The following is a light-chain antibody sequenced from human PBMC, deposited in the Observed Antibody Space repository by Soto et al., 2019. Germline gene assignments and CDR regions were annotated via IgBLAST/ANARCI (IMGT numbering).Light chain of an antibody. V-gene: IGLV2-23*01. CDR1: SSDVGSYNF. Sequence: QSALTQPASVSGSPGQSITISCTGTSSDVGSYNFVSWYQQHPGKAPKLMIYEDSKRPSGVSNRFSGSKSGNTASLTISGLQAEDEADYYCCSYAGSRVFGGGTKLTVL. J-gene: IGLJ2*01. CDR2: EDS. CDR3: CSYAGSRV.